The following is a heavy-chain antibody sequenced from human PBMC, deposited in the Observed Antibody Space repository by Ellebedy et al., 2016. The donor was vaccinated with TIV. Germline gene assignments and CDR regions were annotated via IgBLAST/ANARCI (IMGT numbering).Heavy chain of an antibody. V-gene: IGHV1-69*13. CDR3: ASFWSGYYTRWYYYYMDV. D-gene: IGHD3-3*01. CDR2: IIPIFGTA. J-gene: IGHJ6*03. CDR1: GGTFSSYA. Sequence: SVKVSCXASGGTFSSYAISWVRQAPGQGLEWMGGIIPIFGTANYAQKFQGRVTITADESTSTAYMELSSLRSEDTAVYYCASFWSGYYTRWYYYYMDVWGKGTTVTVSS.